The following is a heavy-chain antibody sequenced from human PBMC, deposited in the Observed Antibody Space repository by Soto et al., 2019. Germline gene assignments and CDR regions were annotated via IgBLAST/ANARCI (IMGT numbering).Heavy chain of an antibody. CDR2: ISYDGSNK. Sequence: QMQLVESGGGVVQPGRSLRLSCAASGFTFSSYGMHWVRQAPGKGLEWVAVISYDGSNKFYADSVKGRFTISRDNSKNTLYLQMNSLRAEDTAVYYCAKDLDFPYYFDYWGQGTLVTVSS. J-gene: IGHJ4*02. CDR1: GFTFSSYG. D-gene: IGHD3-3*01. CDR3: AKDLDFPYYFDY. V-gene: IGHV3-30*18.